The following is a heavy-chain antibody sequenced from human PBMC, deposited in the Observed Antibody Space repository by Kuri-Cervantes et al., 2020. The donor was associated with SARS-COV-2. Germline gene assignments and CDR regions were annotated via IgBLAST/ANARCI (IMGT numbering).Heavy chain of an antibody. CDR2: IYYSGST. CDR3: ARGPPAFSGWTYYFDY. V-gene: IGHV4-39*07. D-gene: IGHD6-19*01. J-gene: IGHJ4*02. CDR1: NGSISSGAYY. Sequence: SETLSLTCSVSNGSISSGAYYWGWIRQPPGKGLEWIGSIYYSGSTYYNPSLKSRVTISADTSKNQFSLKLSSVTAADTAVYYCARGPPAFSGWTYYFDYWGQGTLVTVSS.